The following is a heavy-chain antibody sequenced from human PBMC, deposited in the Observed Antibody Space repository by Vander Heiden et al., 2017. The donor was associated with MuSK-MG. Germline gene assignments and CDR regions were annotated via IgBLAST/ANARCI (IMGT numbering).Heavy chain of an antibody. Sequence: EVRLVESGGGQVKPGGSLRLSCGASGFTFSSYSMMFVRQSPGKGLEWVSSISSTSRYIYYADSVKGRFTISRDNARNSLYLQMTDLRAEDTAIYYCARGFWCSDDECFSAWGQGTLVTVS. CDR1: GFTFSSYS. V-gene: IGHV3-21*02. D-gene: IGHD3-3*01. CDR2: ISSTSRYI. CDR3: ARGFWCSDDECFSA. J-gene: IGHJ5*02.